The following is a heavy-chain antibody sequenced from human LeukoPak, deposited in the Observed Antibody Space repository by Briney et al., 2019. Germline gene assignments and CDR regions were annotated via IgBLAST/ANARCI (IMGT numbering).Heavy chain of an antibody. CDR1: GGTFSSYA. J-gene: IGHJ4*02. CDR3: ARDWDSNPYYFDY. D-gene: IGHD4-11*01. V-gene: IGHV1-69*05. Sequence: ASVKVSCKASGGTFSSYAVSWVRQAPGQGLEWMGRIIPIFGTANYAQKFQGRVTITTDESTSTAYMELSSLRSEDTAVYYCARDWDSNPYYFDYWGQGTLVTVSS. CDR2: IIPIFGTA.